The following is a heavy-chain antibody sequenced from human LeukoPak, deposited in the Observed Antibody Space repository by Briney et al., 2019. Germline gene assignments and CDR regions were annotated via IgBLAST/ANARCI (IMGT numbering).Heavy chain of an antibody. J-gene: IGHJ3*02. Sequence: GASVKVSCKASGGTFSSYAISWVRQAPGQGLEWMGGIIPIFGTANYAQKLQGRVTITADKSTSTAYMELSSLRSEDTAVYCCASAGRDGYNLGAFDIWGQGTMVTVSS. CDR1: GGTFSSYA. V-gene: IGHV1-69*06. CDR3: ASAGRDGYNLGAFDI. D-gene: IGHD5-24*01. CDR2: IIPIFGTA.